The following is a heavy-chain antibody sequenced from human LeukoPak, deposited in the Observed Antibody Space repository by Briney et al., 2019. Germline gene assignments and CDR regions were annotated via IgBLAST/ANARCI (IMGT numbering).Heavy chain of an antibody. V-gene: IGHV3-30*02. J-gene: IGHJ4*02. CDR1: GFTFSNYG. D-gene: IGHD2-8*01. CDR2: IWYDGSNR. CDR3: AKDPLGFCTRATCRYFDS. Sequence: GGSQRLSCAASGFTFSNYGMHWVRQAPGKGLEWVAFIWYDGSNRYYADSVKGRFTISRDNSENTLFLQMSSLRTEDTAVYYCAKDPLGFCTRATCRYFDSWGQGTLVTVSS.